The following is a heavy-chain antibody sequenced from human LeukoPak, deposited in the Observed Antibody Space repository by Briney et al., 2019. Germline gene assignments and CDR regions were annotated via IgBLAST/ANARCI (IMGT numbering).Heavy chain of an antibody. D-gene: IGHD4-17*01. J-gene: IGHJ4*02. CDR2: IYYSGST. CDR1: GGSISSGDYY. Sequence: SQTLSLTCTVSGGSISSGDYYWSWIRQPPGKGLEWIGYIYYSGSTYYNPSLKSRVTISVDTSKNQFSLKLSSVTAADTAVYYCARDDPPFYGDLWGAFDYWGQGTLVTVSS. CDR3: ARDDPPFYGDLWGAFDY. V-gene: IGHV4-30-4*08.